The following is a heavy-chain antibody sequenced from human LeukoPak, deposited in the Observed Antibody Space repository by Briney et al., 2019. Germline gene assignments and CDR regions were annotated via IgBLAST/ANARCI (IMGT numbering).Heavy chain of an antibody. V-gene: IGHV3-20*04. CDR1: GFTFDDYG. Sequence: GGSLRLSCAASGFTFDDYGMSWVRRAPGKGLEWVSGINWNGGSTGYADSVKGRFTISRHTAKNSLYLQMNSLRAEDTALYYCARAVYDSSGYYYNWGQGTLVTVS. J-gene: IGHJ4*02. CDR3: ARAVYDSSGYYYN. D-gene: IGHD3-22*01. CDR2: INWNGGST.